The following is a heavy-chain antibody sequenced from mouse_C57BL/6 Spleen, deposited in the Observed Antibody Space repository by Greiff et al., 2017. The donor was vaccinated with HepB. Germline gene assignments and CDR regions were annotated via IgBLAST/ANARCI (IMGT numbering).Heavy chain of an antibody. D-gene: IGHD2-3*01. CDR1: GYTFTSYW. V-gene: IGHV1-61*01. J-gene: IGHJ2*01. CDR3: ARSDGRYYFDY. CDR2: IYPSDSET. Sequence: QVQLQQPGAELVRPGSSVKLSCKASGYTFTSYWMDWVKQRPGQGLEWIGNIYPSDSETHYNQKFKDKATLTVDKSSSTAYMQLSSLTSEDSAVYYCARSDGRYYFDYWGQGTTLTVSS.